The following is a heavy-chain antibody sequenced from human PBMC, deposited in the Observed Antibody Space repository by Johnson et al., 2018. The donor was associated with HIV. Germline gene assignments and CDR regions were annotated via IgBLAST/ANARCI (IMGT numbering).Heavy chain of an antibody. J-gene: IGHJ3*02. V-gene: IGHV3-NL1*01. Sequence: QVHLVESGGGVVQPGRSLRLSCAASRFTFSSYGMNWVRQAPGKGLEWVSGINWNGGSTGYADSVKGRFTISRDNSKNTLYLQINSLRPEDTALYYCARPSEPNYGGNSGMWWNAFDIWGQGTKVTVSS. CDR2: INWNGGST. CDR1: RFTFSSYG. D-gene: IGHD4-23*01. CDR3: ARPSEPNYGGNSGMWWNAFDI.